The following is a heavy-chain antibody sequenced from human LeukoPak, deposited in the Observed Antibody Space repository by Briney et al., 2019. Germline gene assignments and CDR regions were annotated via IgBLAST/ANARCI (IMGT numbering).Heavy chain of an antibody. CDR2: INPSGGST. V-gene: IGHV1-46*01. J-gene: IGHJ4*02. Sequence: GASVKVSCKASGYTFTSYYMHWVRQAPGQGLEWMGIINPSGGSTSYAQKFQGRVTMTRDMSTSTVYMELSSLRSEDTAVYYCARDLGTYYYDSSGYSDWGQGTLVTVSS. D-gene: IGHD3-22*01. CDR1: GYTFTSYY. CDR3: ARDLGTYYYDSSGYSD.